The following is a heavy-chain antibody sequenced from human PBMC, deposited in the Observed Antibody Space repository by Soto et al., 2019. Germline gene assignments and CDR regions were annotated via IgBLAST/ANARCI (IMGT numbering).Heavy chain of an antibody. V-gene: IGHV3-30*18. CDR2: ISYDGSNK. D-gene: IGHD5-12*01. CDR3: AKDNEKWLRLRPFDY. Sequence: VQLVESGGGVVQPGRSLRLSCAASGFTFSSYGMHWVRQAPGKGLEWVAVISYDGSNKYYADSVKGRFTISRDNSKNTLYLQMNSLRAEDTAVYYCAKDNEKWLRLRPFDYWGQGTLVTVSS. CDR1: GFTFSSYG. J-gene: IGHJ4*02.